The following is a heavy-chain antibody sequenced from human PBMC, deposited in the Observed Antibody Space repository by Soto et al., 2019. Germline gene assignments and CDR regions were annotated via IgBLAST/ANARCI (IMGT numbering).Heavy chain of an antibody. V-gene: IGHV4-30-4*01. CDR3: ARVLGSSTSWNTGYWDH. Sequence: SEPLSLTFTVSGGSISSGDYYWSWIRQPPGKGLEWIGYIYYSGSTYYNPSLKSRVTISVDTSKNQFSLKLSSVTAADTAVYYCARVLGSSTSWNTGYWDHWGQAPLV. D-gene: IGHD2-2*01. CDR1: GGSISSGDYY. J-gene: IGHJ4*02. CDR2: IYYSGST.